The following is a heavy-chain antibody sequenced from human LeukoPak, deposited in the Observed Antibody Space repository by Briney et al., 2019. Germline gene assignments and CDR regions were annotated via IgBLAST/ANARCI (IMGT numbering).Heavy chain of an antibody. CDR1: GFTFSSYV. CDR2: LRFDGSNE. V-gene: IGHV3-30*02. J-gene: IGHJ4*02. CDR3: AKEGYVNGVVDY. D-gene: IGHD2-15*01. Sequence: PGGSLRLSCAASGFTFSSYVMHWVRLVPGKGLEWVAFLRFDGSNEKYAESLKGRFTISRDNSKDTLYLQINTLRVDDSAVYYCAKEGYVNGVVDYWGQGTLVSVSS.